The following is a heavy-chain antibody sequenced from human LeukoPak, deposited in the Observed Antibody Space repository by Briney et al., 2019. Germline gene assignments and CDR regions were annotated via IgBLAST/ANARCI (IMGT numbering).Heavy chain of an antibody. CDR2: FDPEDGET. Sequence: GASVKVSCKVSGYTLTELSMHWVRQAPGKGLEWMGGFDPEDGETIYAQKFQGRVTMTEDTSTDTAYMELSSLRSEDTAVYYCATWGYCSGGSCYPYYFDYWGQGTQVTVSS. J-gene: IGHJ4*02. V-gene: IGHV1-24*01. CDR1: GYTLTELS. D-gene: IGHD2-15*01. CDR3: ATWGYCSGGSCYPYYFDY.